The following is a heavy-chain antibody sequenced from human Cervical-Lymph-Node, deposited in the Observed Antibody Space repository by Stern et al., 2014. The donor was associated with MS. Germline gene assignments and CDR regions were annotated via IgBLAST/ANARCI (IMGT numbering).Heavy chain of an antibody. Sequence: DQLVESGGAVVQPGRSLRLSCAASGFTFSSYGMHWVRPGPGKGLEWVTVISYDGNHKYYAASVKGRLTISRDNSKNTLHLQMNSVTPDDTAIYYCARDYEDTSMLFDHWGQGTLVTVSS. D-gene: IGHD2-8*01. J-gene: IGHJ4*02. CDR2: ISYDGNHK. CDR1: GFTFSSYG. CDR3: ARDYEDTSMLFDH. V-gene: IGHV3-30*03.